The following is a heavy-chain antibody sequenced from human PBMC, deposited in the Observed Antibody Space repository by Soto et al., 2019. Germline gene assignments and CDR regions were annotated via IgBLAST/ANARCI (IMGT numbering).Heavy chain of an antibody. CDR3: ARDRGGGPPLDY. V-gene: IGHV1-18*01. J-gene: IGHJ4*02. CDR1: GYTFMSYG. Sequence: ASVKVSCKASGYTFMSYGISWVRQAPGQGLEWTGWISAYNGNTNYAQKLQGRVTMTADTSTSTAYMVLRSLRSDDTAVYYCARDRGGGPPLDYWGQGTLVTVSS. D-gene: IGHD1-26*01. CDR2: ISAYNGNT.